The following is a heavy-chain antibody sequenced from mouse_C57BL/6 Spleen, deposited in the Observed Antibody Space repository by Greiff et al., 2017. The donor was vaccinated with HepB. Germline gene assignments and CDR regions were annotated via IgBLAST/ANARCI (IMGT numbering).Heavy chain of an antibody. CDR2: IDPSDSET. CDR1: GYTFTSYW. D-gene: IGHD1-1*01. V-gene: IGHV1-52*01. Sequence: QVQLQQPGAELVRPGSSVKLSCKASGYTFTSYWMHWVKQRPIQGLEWIGNIDPSDSETHYNQKFKDKATLTVDKSSSTAYMQLSSLTSEDSAVHYCARDYYGSSSFAYWGQGTLVTVSA. CDR3: ARDYYGSSSFAY. J-gene: IGHJ3*01.